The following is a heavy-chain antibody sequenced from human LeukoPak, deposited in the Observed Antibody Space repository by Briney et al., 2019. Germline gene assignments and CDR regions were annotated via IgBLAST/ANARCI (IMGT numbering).Heavy chain of an antibody. D-gene: IGHD1/OR15-1a*01. CDR3: TRDGARNTWYRL. CDR1: GYPFAAYG. CDR2: INTYNGNT. J-gene: IGHJ4*02. V-gene: IGHV1-18*01. Sequence: ASVKVSCKASGYPFAAYGISWVRQATGQGLELMGWINTYNGNTNYAQKFRGRVTMTTDTSTTTAYMELRSLTSDDTAVYYCTRDGARNTWYRLWGQGTLVTVS.